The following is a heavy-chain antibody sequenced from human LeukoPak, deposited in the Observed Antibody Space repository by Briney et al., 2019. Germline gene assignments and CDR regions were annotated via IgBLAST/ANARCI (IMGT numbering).Heavy chain of an antibody. CDR1: GFTFSSYA. D-gene: IGHD3-3*01. CDR3: AKRNDFWSGPYYYYYMDV. Sequence: PGGSLRLSCAASGFTFSSYAMSWVRHAPGKGLEWVSAISVSGGSTYYADSVKGRFTISRDNSKNTLYLQMNSLRAEDTAVYYCAKRNDFWSGPYYYYYMDVWGKGTTVTVSS. J-gene: IGHJ6*03. CDR2: ISVSGGST. V-gene: IGHV3-23*01.